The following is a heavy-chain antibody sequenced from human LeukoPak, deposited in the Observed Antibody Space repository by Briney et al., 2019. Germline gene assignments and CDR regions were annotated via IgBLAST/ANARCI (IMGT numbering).Heavy chain of an antibody. V-gene: IGHV3-21*01. D-gene: IGHD6-6*01. CDR1: GLTFSSYS. J-gene: IGHJ4*02. CDR2: ISHISSHM. Sequence: KTGGSARLFCAASGLTFSSYSMNWVGQAPGKGLEWVSSISHISSHMYYADSVKGRFTISRDNAKNSLYLQMNSLRAEDTAVYYCAREYSTSLHLLDWGQGTLVPTSS. CDR3: AREYSTSLHLLD.